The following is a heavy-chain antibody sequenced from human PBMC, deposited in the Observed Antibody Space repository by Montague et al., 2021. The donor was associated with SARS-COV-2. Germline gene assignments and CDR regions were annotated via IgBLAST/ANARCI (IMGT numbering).Heavy chain of an antibody. V-gene: IGHV4-39*01. CDR2: IYNSGTT. D-gene: IGHD4-17*01. Sequence: SETLSLTCNVSGDSTSCPNYYWGWIRQAPGKGLDWIGTIYNSGTTYYNPSLKSRLTISIDTSKNQFSLKLTSVTAADTAVYYCARHRNYSDHSLDNCFYPWGQGTLVTVSS. J-gene: IGHJ5*02. CDR3: ARHRNYSDHSLDNCFYP. CDR1: GDSTSCPNYY.